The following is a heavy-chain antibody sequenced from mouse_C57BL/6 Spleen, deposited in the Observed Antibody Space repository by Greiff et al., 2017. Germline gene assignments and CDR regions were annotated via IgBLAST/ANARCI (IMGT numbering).Heavy chain of an antibody. J-gene: IGHJ3*01. V-gene: IGHV1-50*01. CDR3: ATTVAKAY. CDR1: GYTFTSYW. CDR2: IDPSDSYT. Sequence: VQLQQPGAELVKPGASVKLSCKASGYTFTSYWMQWVKQRPGQGLEWIGEIDPSDSYTNYNQKFKGKATLTVDTSSSTAYMQLSSLTSEDSAVYYCATTVAKAYWGQGTLVTVSA. D-gene: IGHD1-1*01.